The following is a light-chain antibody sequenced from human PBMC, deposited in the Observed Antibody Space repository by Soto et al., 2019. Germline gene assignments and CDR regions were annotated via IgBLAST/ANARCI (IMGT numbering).Light chain of an antibody. J-gene: IGKJ5*01. Sequence: EIVMTQSPATLSVSPGERATLSCRASQSVSSNLAWYQQKPGQAPRLLIYGASTRATGIPARFSGSGSGTEFTLTISSLQSEDFAVYYCQQYNNFWTFGKGTRLEIK. CDR3: QQYNNFWT. CDR1: QSVSSN. V-gene: IGKV3-15*01. CDR2: GAS.